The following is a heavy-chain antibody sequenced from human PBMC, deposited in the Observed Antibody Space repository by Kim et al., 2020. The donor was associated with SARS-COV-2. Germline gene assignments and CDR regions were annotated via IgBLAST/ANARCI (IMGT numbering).Heavy chain of an antibody. CDR1: GGSFSGYY. J-gene: IGHJ1*01. CDR2: INHSGST. Sequence: SETLSLTCAVYGGSFSGYYWSWIRQPPGKGLEWIGEINHSGSTNYNPSLKSRVTISVDTSKNQFSLKLSSLTAADTAVYYCARENLIGYCSGGSCYDQHWGQGTLVTVSS. CDR3: ARENLIGYCSGGSCYDQH. V-gene: IGHV4-34*01. D-gene: IGHD2-15*01.